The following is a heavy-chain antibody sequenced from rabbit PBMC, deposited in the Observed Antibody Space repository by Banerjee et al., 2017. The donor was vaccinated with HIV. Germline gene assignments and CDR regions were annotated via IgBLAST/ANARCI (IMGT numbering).Heavy chain of an antibody. D-gene: IGHD3-1*01. Sequence: GRFTISKTSSTTVTLQMTSLTAADTATYFCARDKRWPYGMDLWGPGTLVTVS. J-gene: IGHJ6*01. V-gene: IGHV1S40*01. CDR3: ARDKRWPYGMDL.